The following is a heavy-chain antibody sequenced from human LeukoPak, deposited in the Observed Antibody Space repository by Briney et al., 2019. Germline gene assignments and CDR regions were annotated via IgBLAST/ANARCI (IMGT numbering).Heavy chain of an antibody. CDR3: ARLSGSYRLDY. CDR1: GFTFSSYA. J-gene: IGHJ4*02. CDR2: MGGSGGST. D-gene: IGHD1-26*01. Sequence: GGSLRLSCAASGFTFSSYAMSWVRQAPGKGLEWVSAMGGSGGSTYYADSVKGRFTISRDNSKNTLYLQMNSLRAEDTAVYYCARLSGSYRLDYWGQGTLVTVSS. V-gene: IGHV3-23*01.